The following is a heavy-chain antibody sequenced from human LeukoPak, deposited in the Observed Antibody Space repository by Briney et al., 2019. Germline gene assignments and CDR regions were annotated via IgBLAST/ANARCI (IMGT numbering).Heavy chain of an antibody. D-gene: IGHD3-10*01. CDR1: GCTFASYG. Sequence: GASVKVSCKASGCTFASYGISWVRQAPGQGLEWMGWISAYNGNTNYAQKLQGRVTMTTDTSTSTAYMELRSLRSDDTAVYYCARDDRFGELKLFDYWGQGTLVTVSS. CDR3: ARDDRFGELKLFDY. J-gene: IGHJ4*02. V-gene: IGHV1-18*01. CDR2: ISAYNGNT.